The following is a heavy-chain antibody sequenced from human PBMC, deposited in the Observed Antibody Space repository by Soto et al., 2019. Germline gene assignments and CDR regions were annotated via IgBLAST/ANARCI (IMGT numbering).Heavy chain of an antibody. CDR1: GFTFSNAW. CDR2: IKTNSDGGTV. J-gene: IGHJ4*02. Sequence: GGSLRLSCAASGFTFSNAWMSWVRQAQGKGLEWIGRIKTNSDGGTVDYASPVKGRFTISRDDSKSMLYLDLNSLKTEDTGVYFCATVYCATTSCYAPFDYWGKGTLVTAPQ. D-gene: IGHD2-2*01. CDR3: ATVYCATTSCYAPFDY. V-gene: IGHV3-15*01.